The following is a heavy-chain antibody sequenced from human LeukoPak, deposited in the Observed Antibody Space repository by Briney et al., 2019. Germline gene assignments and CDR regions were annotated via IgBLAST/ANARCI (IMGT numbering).Heavy chain of an antibody. V-gene: IGHV3-66*01. CDR3: ARLGGHRDCTNGVCYFCDN. CDR1: GVSVRGNY. J-gene: IGHJ4*02. D-gene: IGHD2-8*01. Sequence: TGGSLRLSCAASGVSVRGNYMSWVRQAPGKGLEWVSVLYRDGSAFYADSVKGRFSISRDNSKNTVYLQMNSLRAEETAVYYCARLGGHRDCTNGVCYFCDNWGQGIPVTVSS. CDR2: LYRDGSA.